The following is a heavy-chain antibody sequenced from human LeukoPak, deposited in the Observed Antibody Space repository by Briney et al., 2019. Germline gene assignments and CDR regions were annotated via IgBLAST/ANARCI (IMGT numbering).Heavy chain of an antibody. D-gene: IGHD5-12*01. CDR3: ARDSGYRIFDY. V-gene: IGHV4-30-2*01. J-gene: IGHJ4*02. CDR1: GGSISSGGYY. Sequence: SETLSLTCTVSGGSISSGGYYWSWIRQPPGKGLEWIGYIYHSGSTYYNPSLKSRVTISVDRSKNQFSLKLSSVTAADTAVYYCARDSGYRIFDYWGQGTLVTVSS. CDR2: IYHSGST.